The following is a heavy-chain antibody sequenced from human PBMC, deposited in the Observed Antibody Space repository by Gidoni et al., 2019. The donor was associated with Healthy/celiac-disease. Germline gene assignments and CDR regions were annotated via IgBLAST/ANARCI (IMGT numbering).Heavy chain of an antibody. V-gene: IGHV1-46*01. CDR2: INPSGGST. CDR3: ARDQIRGIAAAGFDY. D-gene: IGHD6-13*01. CDR1: GYTFTSYY. Sequence: QVQLVQSGAEVKKPGASVKVSCKASGYTFTSYYMHWVRQAPGQGLEWMGIINPSGGSTSYAQKFQGRVTMTRDTSTSTVYMELSSLRSEDTAVYYCARDQIRGIAAAGFDYWGQGTLVTVSS. J-gene: IGHJ4*02.